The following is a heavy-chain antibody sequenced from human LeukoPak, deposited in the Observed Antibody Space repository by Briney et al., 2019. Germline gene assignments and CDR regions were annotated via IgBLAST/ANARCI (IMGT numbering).Heavy chain of an antibody. V-gene: IGHV4-59*01. CDR2: IYYSGST. J-gene: IGHJ5*02. CDR3: ARRYCSSTSCYIDP. D-gene: IGHD2-2*01. Sequence: SETLSLTCTVSGGSISSYYWSWIRQPPGKGLEWIGYIYYSGSTNCNPSLKSRVTISVDTSKNQFSLKLSSVTAADTAVYYCARRYCSSTSCYIDPWGQGTLVTVSS. CDR1: GGSISSYY.